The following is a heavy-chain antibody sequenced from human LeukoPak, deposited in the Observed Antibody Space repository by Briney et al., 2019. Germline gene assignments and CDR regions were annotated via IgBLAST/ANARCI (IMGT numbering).Heavy chain of an antibody. CDR1: XAXXXSXX. Sequence: CTVXXAXXXSXXWSXXXQXPXXXXXXXGYIYYSGSTNYNPSPKSRVTISVDTSKNQFSLKLRSVTAADTAVYYCASEVVTSIEYFQHWGQGTLVTVSS. J-gene: IGHJ1*01. D-gene: IGHD2-21*02. CDR2: IYYSGST. V-gene: IGHV4-59*01. CDR3: ASEVVTSIEYFQH.